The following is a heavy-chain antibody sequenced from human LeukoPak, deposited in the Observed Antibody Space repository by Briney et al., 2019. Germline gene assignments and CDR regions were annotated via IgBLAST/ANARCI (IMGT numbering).Heavy chain of an antibody. CDR1: GGTFSSYA. CDR2: IIPIFGTA. CDR3: ARPRSGSYLPFDY. Sequence: SVTVSFKASGGTFSSYAISWVRQAPGQGLEWMGGIIPIFGTANYAQKFQDRVTITTDESTSTAYMELSSLRSEDTTVYYCARPRSGSYLPFDYWGQGTLVTVSS. D-gene: IGHD1-26*01. J-gene: IGHJ4*02. V-gene: IGHV1-69*05.